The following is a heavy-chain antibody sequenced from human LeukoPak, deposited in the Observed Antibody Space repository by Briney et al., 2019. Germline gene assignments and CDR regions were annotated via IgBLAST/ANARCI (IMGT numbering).Heavy chain of an antibody. D-gene: IGHD6-13*01. J-gene: IGHJ4*02. CDR1: GFTFSNYA. V-gene: IGHV3-23*01. CDR3: AKGSSPFDY. CDR2: ISANGGGT. Sequence: SGGSLRLSCAASGFTFSNYAMSGVRQAPGKGLEWVSAISANGGGTYYADSVKGRFTISRDNSKNTLYLQMNSLRAEDTAVYYCAKGSSPFDYWGQGTLVTVSS.